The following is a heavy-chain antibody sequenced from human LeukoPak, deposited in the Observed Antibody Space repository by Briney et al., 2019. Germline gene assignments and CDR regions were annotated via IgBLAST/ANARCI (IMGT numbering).Heavy chain of an antibody. J-gene: IGHJ5*02. D-gene: IGHD4-17*01. Sequence: ASVKVSCKASGVTFSDYALNWVRQAPGQGLEWMGWINPNSGGTNYAQKFQGRVTMTRDTSISTAYMELSRLRSDDTAVYYCATDYGDYSGWFDPWGQGTLVTVSS. V-gene: IGHV1-2*02. CDR3: ATDYGDYSGWFDP. CDR1: GVTFSDYA. CDR2: INPNSGGT.